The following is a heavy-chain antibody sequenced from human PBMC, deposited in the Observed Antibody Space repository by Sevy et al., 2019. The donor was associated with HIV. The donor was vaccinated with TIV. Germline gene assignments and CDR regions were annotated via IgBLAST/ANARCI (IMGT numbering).Heavy chain of an antibody. CDR3: ARAYYDFWSGYYGDYYGMDV. D-gene: IGHD3-3*01. Sequence: GESLKISCAASGFTFSSYSMNRVRQAPGKGLEWVSSISSSSSYIYYADSVKGRFTISRDNAKNSLYLQMNSLRAEDTAVYYCARAYYDFWSGYYGDYYGMDVWGQGTTVTVSS. J-gene: IGHJ6*02. V-gene: IGHV3-21*01. CDR2: ISSSSSYI. CDR1: GFTFSSYS.